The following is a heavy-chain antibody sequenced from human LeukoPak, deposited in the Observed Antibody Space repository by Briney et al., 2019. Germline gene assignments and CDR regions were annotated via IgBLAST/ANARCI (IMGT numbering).Heavy chain of an antibody. D-gene: IGHD3-10*01. Sequence: RGSLRLSCAASGFTFSSYAMSWVRQAPGKGLEWVSAISGSGGSTYYADSVKGRFTISRDNSKNTLYLQMNSLRAEDTAVYYCAKVYYGSGSYYDLDAFDIWGQGTMVTVSS. CDR1: GFTFSSYA. CDR2: ISGSGGST. V-gene: IGHV3-23*01. CDR3: AKVYYGSGSYYDLDAFDI. J-gene: IGHJ3*02.